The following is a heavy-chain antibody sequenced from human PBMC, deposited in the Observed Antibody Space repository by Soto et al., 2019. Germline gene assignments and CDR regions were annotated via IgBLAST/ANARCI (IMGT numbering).Heavy chain of an antibody. V-gene: IGHV4-30-2*01. CDR2: IYHSGST. Sequence: QLQLQESGSGLVKPSQTLSLTCAVSGGSISSGGYSWSWIRQPPGKGLEWIGYIYHSGSTYYNPSLKSRVTITVDRSKNQFALNLSSVTAADTAVYNCAREGPLVVVAATGAPLTPHAFDIWGQGTMVTVSS. CDR1: GGSISSGGYS. D-gene: IGHD2-15*01. CDR3: AREGPLVVVAATGAPLTPHAFDI. J-gene: IGHJ3*02.